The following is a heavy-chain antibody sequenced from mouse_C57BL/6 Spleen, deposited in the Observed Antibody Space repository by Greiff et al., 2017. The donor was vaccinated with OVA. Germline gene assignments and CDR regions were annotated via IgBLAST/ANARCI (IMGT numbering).Heavy chain of an antibody. V-gene: IGHV1-62-2*01. J-gene: IGHJ3*01. CDR3: ARLEGSHYYVSSYPFAY. D-gene: IGHD1-1*01. CDR2: FYPGSGSI. Sequence: QVQLQQSGAELVKPGASVKLSCKASGYTFTEYTIHWVKQRSGQGLEWIGWFYPGSGSIKYNEKFKDKATLTADKSSSTVYMELSRLTSEDSAVYFCARLEGSHYYVSSYPFAYWGQGTLVTVSA. CDR1: GYTFTEYT.